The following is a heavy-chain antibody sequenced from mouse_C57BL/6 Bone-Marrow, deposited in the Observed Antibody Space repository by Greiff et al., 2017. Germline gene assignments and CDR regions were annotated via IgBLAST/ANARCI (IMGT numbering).Heavy chain of an antibody. CDR2: IYPGSGNT. D-gene: IGHD2-4*01. Sequence: QVQLKESGPELVKPGASVKISCKASGYTFTDYYINWVKQRPGQGLEWIGWIYPGSGNTKYNEKFKGKATLTVDTSSSTAYMQLSSLTSEDSAVYFWARSGIYYECYYSMDYWGQGTSVTVSS. J-gene: IGHJ4*01. V-gene: IGHV1-84*01. CDR3: ARSGIYYECYYSMDY. CDR1: GYTFTDYY.